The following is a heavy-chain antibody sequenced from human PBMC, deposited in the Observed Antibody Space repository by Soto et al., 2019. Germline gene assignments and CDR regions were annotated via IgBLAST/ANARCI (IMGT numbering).Heavy chain of an antibody. Sequence: SETLSLTCAVYGGSFSGYYWSWIRQPPGKGLEWIGEINHSGSTNYNPSLKSRVTISVDTSKNQFSLKLSSVTAADTAVYYCARGQILRYFDWLLYWFDPWGQGTLVTVSS. D-gene: IGHD3-9*01. V-gene: IGHV4-34*01. J-gene: IGHJ5*02. CDR3: ARGQILRYFDWLLYWFDP. CDR1: GGSFSGYY. CDR2: INHSGST.